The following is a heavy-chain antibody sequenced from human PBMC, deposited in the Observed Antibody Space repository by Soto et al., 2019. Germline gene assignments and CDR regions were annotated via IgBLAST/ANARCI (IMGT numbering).Heavy chain of an antibody. CDR3: ARVGAALAAPRVWAH. CDR1: GYTFTSYG. J-gene: IGHJ4*02. CDR2: INPYNGTT. V-gene: IGHV1-18*01. Sequence: QVQLVQSGAEVKKPGASVKVSCKASGYTFTSYGISWVRQAPGQGLEWMGWINPYNGTTQYADQFSGRVTVTADTSTTASFMEVTRLTSDDTAVFYCARVGAALAAPRVWAHWGQGTLVTVSS. D-gene: IGHD6-13*01.